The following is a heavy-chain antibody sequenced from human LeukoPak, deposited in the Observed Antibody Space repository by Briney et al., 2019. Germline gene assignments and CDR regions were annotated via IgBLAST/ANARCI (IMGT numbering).Heavy chain of an antibody. CDR2: MHPNSGNT. Sequence: ASVKVSCQASGYIFTSYEINWVRPPTGQGREWMGWMHPNSGNTDYAQKFQGRVTMTRNTSISTAYMELSSLRSEDTAVYYCARGLPPYDFWSGYTFDPWGQGTLVTVSS. CDR1: GYIFTSYE. CDR3: ARGLPPYDFWSGYTFDP. J-gene: IGHJ5*02. D-gene: IGHD3-3*01. V-gene: IGHV1-8*01.